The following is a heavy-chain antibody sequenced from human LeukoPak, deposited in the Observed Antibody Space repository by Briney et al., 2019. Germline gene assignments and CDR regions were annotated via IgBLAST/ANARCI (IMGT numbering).Heavy chain of an antibody. CDR1: GYTFTNYG. Sequence: ASVKVSCKASGYTFTNYGVSWVRQAPGQGLEGMGWISAYNGYKNYAQKFQFRVTMTTDTSTSTAYMELRSLTSDDTAVYYCARDKAVTTEVTQYFQHWGQGTLVTVSS. CDR2: ISAYNGYK. V-gene: IGHV1-18*01. J-gene: IGHJ1*01. CDR3: ARDKAVTTEVTQYFQH. D-gene: IGHD4-11*01.